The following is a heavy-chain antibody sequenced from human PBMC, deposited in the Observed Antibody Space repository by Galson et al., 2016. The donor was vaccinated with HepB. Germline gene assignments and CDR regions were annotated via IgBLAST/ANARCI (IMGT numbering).Heavy chain of an antibody. CDR2: INPRDSET. D-gene: IGHD1-26*01. CDR3: ARRRDTASSARYFDY. V-gene: IGHV5-51*01. Sequence: QSGAEVKKPGESLKISCEGSGYSFTNHWIGWVRQMPGKGLEWMGIINPRDSETRYSPSFQGQVTISVDKSISTAYLQWSSLKASDTAMYFCARRRDTASSARYFDYWAQGTLVTVSS. J-gene: IGHJ4*02. CDR1: GYSFTNHW.